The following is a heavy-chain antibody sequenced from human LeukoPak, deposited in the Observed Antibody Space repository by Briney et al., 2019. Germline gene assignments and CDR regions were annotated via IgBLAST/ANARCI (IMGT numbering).Heavy chain of an antibody. CDR1: GFTFSSYS. D-gene: IGHD3-10*01. V-gene: IGHV3-23*01. CDR3: AKDLGGEGGSGFPGY. CDR2: ISGDSVDT. Sequence: PGGSLRLSCAASGFTFSSYSMTWVRQVPGKGLEWVSAISGDSVDTYYADSVKGRFTISRDNFRSTLYLQMNSLRAEDTAVYYCAKDLGGEGGSGFPGYWGQGTLVTVSS. J-gene: IGHJ4*02.